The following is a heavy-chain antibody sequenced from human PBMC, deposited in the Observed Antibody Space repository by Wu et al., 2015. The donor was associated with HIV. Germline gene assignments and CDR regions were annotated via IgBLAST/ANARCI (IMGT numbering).Heavy chain of an antibody. CDR2: IIPLYGTP. Sequence: QVQLVQSGAEVKKPGSSVKVSCKGSGGAFTTSAINWVRQAPGQGLEWMGMIIPLYGTPNYAQKFEGRITINTDESTNTVYSGLRSLTYDDTAVYYCAISWERTGGGDYSARG. D-gene: IGHD2-8*02. CDR1: GGAFTTSA. V-gene: IGHV1-69*05. CDR3: AISWERTGGGDY. J-gene: IGHJ4*02.